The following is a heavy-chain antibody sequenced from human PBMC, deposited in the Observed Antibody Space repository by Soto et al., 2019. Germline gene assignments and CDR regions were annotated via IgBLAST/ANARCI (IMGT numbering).Heavy chain of an antibody. D-gene: IGHD3-22*01. J-gene: IGHJ6*02. CDR2: ISSSGSTI. Sequence: GGSLRLSCVAPGFTFSSYEMNWVRQAPGKGLEWVSYISSSGSTIYYADSVKGRFTISRDNAKNSLYLQMNSLRAEDTAVYYCASLTVNYYDSSGSAGGMDVWGQGTTVTVSS. CDR3: ASLTVNYYDSSGSAGGMDV. CDR1: GFTFSSYE. V-gene: IGHV3-48*03.